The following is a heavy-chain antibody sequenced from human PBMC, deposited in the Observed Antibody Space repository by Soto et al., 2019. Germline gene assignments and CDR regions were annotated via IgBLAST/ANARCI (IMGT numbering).Heavy chain of an antibody. J-gene: IGHJ5*02. CDR3: AREIGYYYDSSGYYFNWFDP. D-gene: IGHD3-22*01. Sequence: GASVKVSCKASGGTFSSYAISWVRQAPGQGLEWMGGIIPIFGTANYAQKFQGRVTITADESTSTAYMELSSLRSEDTAVYYCAREIGYYYDSSGYYFNWFDPWGQGTLVTVSS. CDR2: IIPIFGTA. V-gene: IGHV1-69*13. CDR1: GGTFSSYA.